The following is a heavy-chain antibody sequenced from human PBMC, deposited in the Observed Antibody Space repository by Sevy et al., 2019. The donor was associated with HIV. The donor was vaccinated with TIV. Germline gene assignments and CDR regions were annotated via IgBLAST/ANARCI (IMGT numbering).Heavy chain of an antibody. CDR1: GFTFSSYG. J-gene: IGHJ4*02. V-gene: IGHV3-33*01. CDR2: IWFDGSNT. D-gene: IGHD4-17*01. CDR3: ARDLEFYDSGDYGPAFMPDY. Sequence: GGSLRLSCAASGFTFSSYGMHWVRQGPGKGLEWVAVIWFDGSNTYYADSVKGRFTIFRDIAKNTLHLQMNSLRAEDTAVYYCARDLEFYDSGDYGPAFMPDYWGQGTLVTVSS.